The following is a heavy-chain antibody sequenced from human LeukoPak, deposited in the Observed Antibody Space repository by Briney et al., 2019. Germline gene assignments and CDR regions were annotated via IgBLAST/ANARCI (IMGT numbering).Heavy chain of an antibody. CDR3: ARRVGTGNLHYFDS. J-gene: IGHJ4*02. CDR1: GASIGNNY. V-gene: IGHV4-59*08. CDR2: TSYRGST. Sequence: SETLSLTCTGSGASIGNNYWSWIRQSPGKGLEDIGYTSYRGSTNYNPSLKSRATMSVDTSKNQFSLRLISVTAADTALYYCARRVGTGNLHYFDSWGQGILVTVSS. D-gene: IGHD1-7*01.